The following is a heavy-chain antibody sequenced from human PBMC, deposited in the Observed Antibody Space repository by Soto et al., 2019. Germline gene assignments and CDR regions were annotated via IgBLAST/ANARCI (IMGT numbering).Heavy chain of an antibody. CDR3: ASRRIAAGRGAGFDY. Sequence: QVQLQESGPGLVKPSGTLSLTCAVSGGSISSSTWWSWVRQPPGKGLELIVEIYHSVSTNYHPSLKRREPMTVDNPKNQFALKLSLVAAAATAVYYWASRRIAAGRGAGFDYWGQGTLVTVSS. D-gene: IGHD6-6*01. CDR2: IYHSVST. CDR1: GGSISSSTW. J-gene: IGHJ4*02. V-gene: IGHV4-4*02.